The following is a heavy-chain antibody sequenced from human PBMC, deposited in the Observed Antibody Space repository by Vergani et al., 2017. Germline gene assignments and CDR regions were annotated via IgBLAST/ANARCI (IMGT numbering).Heavy chain of an antibody. CDR3: AKEGYGDYFVHAFDI. Sequence: QVQLVESGGGVVQPGGSLRLSCAASGFTFSSYGMHWVRQAPGKGLEWVAFIRNDGSNKYYADSVKGRFTITRDNSKNTLYLQMNSLRAEDTAVYYCAKEGYGDYFVHAFDIWGRGTMVAVSS. J-gene: IGHJ3*02. CDR2: IRNDGSNK. CDR1: GFTFSSYG. D-gene: IGHD4-17*01. V-gene: IGHV3-30*02.